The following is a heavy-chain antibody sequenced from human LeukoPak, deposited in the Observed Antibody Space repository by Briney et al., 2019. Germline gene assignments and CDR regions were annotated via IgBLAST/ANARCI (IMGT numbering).Heavy chain of an antibody. D-gene: IGHD3-3*01. J-gene: IGHJ4*02. CDR2: MNPNSGNT. V-gene: IGHV1-8*01. CDR1: GYTFTSYD. Sequence: ASVKVSCKASGYTFTSYDINWVRQAPGQGLEWMGWMNPNSGNTGYAQKFQGRVTMTRNTSISTAYMELSSLRSEDTAVYYCARSTYYDFWSGYYLTGKVEYFGYWGQGTLVTVSS. CDR3: ARSTYYDFWSGYYLTGKVEYFGY.